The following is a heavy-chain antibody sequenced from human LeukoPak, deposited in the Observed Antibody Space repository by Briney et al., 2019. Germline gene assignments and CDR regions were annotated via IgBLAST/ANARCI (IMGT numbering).Heavy chain of an antibody. Sequence: PGGSLRLSCAVSGFTFTDHYMDWVRQAPGKGLEWVGRSRNRAKSYTTDYAASVKDRFTISRDDSKSTLYLQMNSLETEDTAVYYCSRDSTGDHWGQGTLVSVSS. CDR1: GFTFTDHY. V-gene: IGHV3-72*01. CDR3: SRDSTGDH. J-gene: IGHJ4*02. CDR2: SRNRAKSYTT.